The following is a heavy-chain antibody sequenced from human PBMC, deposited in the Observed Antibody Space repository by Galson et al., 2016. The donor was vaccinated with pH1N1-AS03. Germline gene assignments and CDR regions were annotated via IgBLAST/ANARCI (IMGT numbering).Heavy chain of an antibody. Sequence: SLRLSCAASGFTFSSYAMSWVRQAPGKGLEWVASIIGAGGVPYYAGSVKGRFAVSRDTSENTVYLQLDRLRDEDTGVYYCARIVTMSDFDSWGQGTLVTVSS. V-gene: IGHV3-23*01. CDR2: IIGAGGVP. D-gene: IGHD2-21*02. J-gene: IGHJ4*02. CDR3: ARIVTMSDFDS. CDR1: GFTFSSYA.